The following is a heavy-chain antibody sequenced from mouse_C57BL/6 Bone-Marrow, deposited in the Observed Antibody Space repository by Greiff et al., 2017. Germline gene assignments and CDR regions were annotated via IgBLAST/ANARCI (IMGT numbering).Heavy chain of an antibody. CDR3: ARKGFYYGSSYDGWDDYFDY. CDR1: GYTFTSYW. V-gene: IGHV1-72*01. J-gene: IGHJ2*01. CDR2: IDPNSGGT. D-gene: IGHD1-1*01. Sequence: QVQLKESGAELVKPGASVKLSCKASGYTFTSYWMHWVKQRPGRGLEWIGRIDPNSGGTKYNEKFKSKATLTVDKPSSTAYMQLSSLTSEDSAVYYCARKGFYYGSSYDGWDDYFDYWGQGPTLTVSS.